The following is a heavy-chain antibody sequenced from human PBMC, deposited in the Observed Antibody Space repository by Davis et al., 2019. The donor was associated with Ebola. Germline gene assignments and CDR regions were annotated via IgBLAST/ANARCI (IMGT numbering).Heavy chain of an antibody. J-gene: IGHJ4*02. CDR3: ARHERDYSHSWDN. CDR2: IYYSGST. V-gene: IGHV4-39*01. D-gene: IGHD4-11*01. Sequence: MPSETLSLTCTVSGGSISSSSYYWGWIRQPPGKGLEWIGSIYYSGSTYYNPSLKSRVTISVDTSKNQFSLRLSSVTVADTAVYYCARHERDYSHSWDNWGQGTLVTVSS. CDR1: GGSISSSSYY.